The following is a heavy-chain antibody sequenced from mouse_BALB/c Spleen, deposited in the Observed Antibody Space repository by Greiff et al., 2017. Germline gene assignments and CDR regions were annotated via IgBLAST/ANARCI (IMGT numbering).Heavy chain of an antibody. Sequence: EVKLVESGGGLVQPGGSRKLSCAASGFTFSSFGMHWVRQAPEKGLEWVAYISSGSSTIYYADTVKGRFTISRDNPKNTLFLQMTSLRSEDTAMYYCARGPRFDYWGQGTTLTVSS. CDR1: GFTFSSFG. V-gene: IGHV5-17*02. CDR2: ISSGSSTI. CDR3: ARGPRFDY. J-gene: IGHJ2*01.